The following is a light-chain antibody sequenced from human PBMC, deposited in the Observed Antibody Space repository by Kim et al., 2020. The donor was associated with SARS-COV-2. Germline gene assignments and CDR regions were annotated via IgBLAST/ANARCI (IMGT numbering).Light chain of an antibody. CDR3: QRNDHLPLT. Sequence: DIQMTQSPSSLSASVGDSVIITCQSSQDISNYLNWYQHKPGSAPKLLIYDASHLETGVSSRFSGSGSGTDFTFTITSLQPEDVATYYCQRNDHLPLTFGGGTKVGIK. V-gene: IGKV1-33*01. CDR2: DAS. J-gene: IGKJ4*01. CDR1: QDISNY.